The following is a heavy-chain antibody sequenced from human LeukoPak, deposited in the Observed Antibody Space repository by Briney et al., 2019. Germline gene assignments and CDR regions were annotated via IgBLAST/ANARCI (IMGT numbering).Heavy chain of an antibody. CDR1: GFTFSSYG. Sequence: GGSLRLSCAASGFTFSSYGMHWVRQAPGKGLEWVAVIWYDGSNKYYADSVKGRFTISRDNSKNTLYLQMNSLRAEDTAVYYCARDGNDIVASPPDIWGQGTLVTVSS. J-gene: IGHJ4*02. V-gene: IGHV3-33*01. D-gene: IGHD5-12*01. CDR2: IWYDGSNK. CDR3: ARDGNDIVASPPDI.